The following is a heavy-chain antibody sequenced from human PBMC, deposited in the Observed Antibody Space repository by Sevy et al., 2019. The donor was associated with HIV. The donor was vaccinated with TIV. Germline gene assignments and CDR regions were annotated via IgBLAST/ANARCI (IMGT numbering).Heavy chain of an antibody. Sequence: SETLSLTCTVSGGSISSSSYYWGWIRQPPGKGLEWIGSIYYSGSTYYNPSLTSRVTISVDTSKNTFSLKLSSVTAADTAVYYCARLPRAGIQLWFFDYWGQGTLVTVSS. CDR3: ARLPRAGIQLWFFDY. D-gene: IGHD5-18*01. V-gene: IGHV4-39*01. J-gene: IGHJ4*02. CDR1: GGSISSSSYY. CDR2: IYYSGST.